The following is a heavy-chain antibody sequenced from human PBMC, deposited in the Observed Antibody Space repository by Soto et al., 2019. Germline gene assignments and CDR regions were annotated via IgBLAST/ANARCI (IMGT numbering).Heavy chain of an antibody. CDR3: AKDWVERWLQKSLADY. V-gene: IGHV3-23*01. CDR2: ISGSGGST. J-gene: IGHJ4*02. Sequence: EVQLLESGGGLVQPGGSLRLSCAASGFTFSSYAMSWVRQAPGKGLEWVSAISGSGGSTYYADSVKGRFTISRDNSKNTLYLQMNSLRAEDTAVYYCAKDWVERWLQKSLADYWGQGTLVTVSS. CDR1: GFTFSSYA. D-gene: IGHD5-12*01.